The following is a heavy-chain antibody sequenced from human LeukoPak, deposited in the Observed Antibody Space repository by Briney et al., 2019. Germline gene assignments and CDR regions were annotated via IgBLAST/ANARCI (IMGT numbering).Heavy chain of an antibody. CDR1: GFTFSSYS. D-gene: IGHD2-15*01. V-gene: IGHV3-21*01. J-gene: IGHJ5*02. CDR3: ARDVANFWFDP. Sequence: PGRSLRLSCAASGFTFSSYSMNWVRQAPGKGLEWVSSISSSSSYIYYADSVKGRFTISRDNAKNSLYLQMNSLRAEDTAVYYCARDVANFWFDPWGQGTLVTVSS. CDR2: ISSSSSYI.